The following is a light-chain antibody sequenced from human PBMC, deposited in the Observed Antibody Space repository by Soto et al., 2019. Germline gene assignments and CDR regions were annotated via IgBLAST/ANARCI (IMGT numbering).Light chain of an antibody. J-gene: IGKJ5*01. V-gene: IGKV3D-15*01. CDR1: QSVSSK. CDR3: QNEIYWPPIP. CDR2: GAS. Sequence: VMTQSPATLSVSPGERATLSCWARQSVSSKLAWYQQKPGQAPRLLICGASTRATGIPARFSGSGSGTEFTLTISSLQSEVFAVDKGQNEIYWPPIPVGHGIRVEMK.